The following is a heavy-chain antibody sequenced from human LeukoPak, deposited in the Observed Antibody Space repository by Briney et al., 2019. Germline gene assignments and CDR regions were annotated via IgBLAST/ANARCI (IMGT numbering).Heavy chain of an antibody. V-gene: IGHV1-46*01. Sequence: ASVKVSCKASGYTFTSYYMHWVRQAPGQGLEWMGIINPSGGSTNYAQKFQGRVTMTRDTSTSTVYMELSSLRSEDTAVYYCARVQCSGGSCYSGAFDIWGQGTMVTVSS. CDR1: GYTFTSYY. J-gene: IGHJ3*02. CDR3: ARVQCSGGSCYSGAFDI. CDR2: INPSGGST. D-gene: IGHD2-15*01.